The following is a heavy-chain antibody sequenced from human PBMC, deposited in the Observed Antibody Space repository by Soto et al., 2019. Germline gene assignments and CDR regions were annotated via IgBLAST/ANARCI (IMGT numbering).Heavy chain of an antibody. Sequence: SETLSLTCTVSGGSISSGDYYWSWIRQPPGKGLEWIGYIYYSGSTYYNPSLKSRVTISVDTSKNQFSLKLSSVTAADTAVYYCARDRPPFFGYSGYDWGQGTLVTVSS. J-gene: IGHJ4*02. V-gene: IGHV4-30-4*01. CDR1: GGSISSGDYY. CDR3: ARDRPPFFGYSGYD. CDR2: IYYSGST. D-gene: IGHD5-12*01.